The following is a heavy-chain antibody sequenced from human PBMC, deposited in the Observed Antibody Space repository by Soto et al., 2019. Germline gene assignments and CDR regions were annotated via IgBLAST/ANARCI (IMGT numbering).Heavy chain of an antibody. CDR2: IYYSGST. D-gene: IGHD4-17*01. V-gene: IGHV4-31*03. CDR3: ARWRDNGRGTVTRGRNDAFDI. J-gene: IGHJ3*02. CDR1: GGSISSGGYY. Sequence: QVQLQESGPGLVKPSQTLSLTCTVSGGSISSGGYYWSWIRQHPGKGLEWIGYIYYSGSTYYNPSLKSRLTISEDTSKNQFALKMSSVTAADTAVYYCARWRDNGRGTVTRGRNDAFDIWGQGTMVTVSS.